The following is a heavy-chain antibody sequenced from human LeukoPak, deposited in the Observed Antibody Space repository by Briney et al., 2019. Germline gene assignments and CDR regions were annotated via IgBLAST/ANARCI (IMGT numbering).Heavy chain of an antibody. J-gene: IGHJ4*02. CDR2: IYHSGRT. Sequence: SETLSLTCTVSGYSISSGYYWGWIRQPPGKGLEWIGSIYHSGRTFYNPSLKSRVTISVDKSRNQFSLKLSSVTAADTALYYCARDVGARLPGYWGQGILVTVSS. CDR1: GYSISSGYY. CDR3: ARDVGARLPGY. V-gene: IGHV4-38-2*02. D-gene: IGHD6-6*01.